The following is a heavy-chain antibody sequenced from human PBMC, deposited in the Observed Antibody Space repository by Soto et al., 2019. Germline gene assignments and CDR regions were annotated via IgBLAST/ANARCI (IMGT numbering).Heavy chain of an antibody. D-gene: IGHD6-6*01. CDR2: IYPVDSDT. Sequence: PGESLKISCNGSGYSFTNYWIGWVRQMPGKGLEWMGFIYPVDSDTIYSPSFQGQVTISADKSITTAYLQWNSLKASDSAMYYCVRRGKYSTSSNSKSWFDPWGQGTLVTVSS. CDR1: GYSFTNYW. J-gene: IGHJ5*02. CDR3: VRRGKYSTSSNSKSWFDP. V-gene: IGHV5-51*01.